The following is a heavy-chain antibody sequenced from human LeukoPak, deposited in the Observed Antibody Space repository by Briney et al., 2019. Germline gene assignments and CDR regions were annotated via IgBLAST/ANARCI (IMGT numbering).Heavy chain of an antibody. CDR2: IYYSGST. CDR1: GDSISSYY. CDR3: ARAGYYYGSGDFDY. Sequence: SETLSLTCTVSGDSISSYYWSWIRQPPGKGLEWIGYIYYSGSTNYNPSLKSRVTISVDTSKNQFSLKLSSVTAADTAVYYCARAGYYYGSGDFDYWGQGTLVTVSS. D-gene: IGHD3-10*01. J-gene: IGHJ4*02. V-gene: IGHV4-59*08.